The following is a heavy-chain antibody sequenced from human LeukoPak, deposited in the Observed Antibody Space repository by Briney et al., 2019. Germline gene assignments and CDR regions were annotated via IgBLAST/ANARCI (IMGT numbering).Heavy chain of an antibody. Sequence: GGSLRLSCAASGFTVSSNYMNWVRQAPGKGLKWVSVIYGGGSTYYADSVKGRFTISRDNSKNTLYLQMNSLRAEDTAVYYCVRGIYSGYHYFDYWGQGTLVTVSS. CDR2: IYGGGST. J-gene: IGHJ4*02. V-gene: IGHV3-53*01. CDR3: VRGIYSGYHYFDY. D-gene: IGHD5-12*01. CDR1: GFTVSSNY.